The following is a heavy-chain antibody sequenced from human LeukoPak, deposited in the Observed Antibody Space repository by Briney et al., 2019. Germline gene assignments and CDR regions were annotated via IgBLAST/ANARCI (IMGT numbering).Heavy chain of an antibody. CDR2: MNPNSGNT. Sequence: ASVEVSCKASGYTFTSYDINWVRQVTGQGLEWMGWMNPNSGNTGYAQKFQGRVTITRNTSISTAYMELSSLRSEDTAVYYCARFITDLDAFDIWGQGTMVTVSS. V-gene: IGHV1-8*03. J-gene: IGHJ3*02. D-gene: IGHD1-14*01. CDR1: GYTFTSYD. CDR3: ARFITDLDAFDI.